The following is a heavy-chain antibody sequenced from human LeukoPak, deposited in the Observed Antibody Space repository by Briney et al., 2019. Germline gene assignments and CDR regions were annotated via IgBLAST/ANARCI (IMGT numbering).Heavy chain of an antibody. CDR1: GFTFSYYA. CDR2: ISYDGSSK. J-gene: IGHJ4*02. D-gene: IGHD6-19*01. CDR3: AKEGGSGWPWSYDY. V-gene: IGHV3-30-3*01. Sequence: GGSLRLSCAASGFTFSYYAMHWVRQAPGKGLEWVAVISYDGSSKYYADSVKGRFTISRDNSKNTLYLQMNSLRAEDTAVYYCAKEGGSGWPWSYDYWGQGTLVTVSS.